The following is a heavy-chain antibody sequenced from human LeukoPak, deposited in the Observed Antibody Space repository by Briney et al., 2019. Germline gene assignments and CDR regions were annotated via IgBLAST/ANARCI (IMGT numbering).Heavy chain of an antibody. J-gene: IGHJ4*02. V-gene: IGHV3-23*01. CDR1: GFTYSRYA. CDR2: ISGSGGST. D-gene: IGHD3-10*01. CDR3: AKDLGDFTYYYGSVTYYSASDY. Sequence: PGGSLRLSCAASGFTYSRYAMSWVRQAPGKGLEWVSAISGSGGSTCYADSVKGRFTISRDYSKNTLYLQMNSLRAEDTAVYYCAKDLGDFTYYYGSVTYYSASDYWGQGTLVTVSS.